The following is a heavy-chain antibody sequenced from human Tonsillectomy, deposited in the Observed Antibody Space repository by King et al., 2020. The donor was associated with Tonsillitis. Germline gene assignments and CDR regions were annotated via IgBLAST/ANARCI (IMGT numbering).Heavy chain of an antibody. J-gene: IGHJ4*02. Sequence: VQLVQSGAEVKKPGASVKVSCKVSGYTLTELSMHWVRQAPGKGLEWMGGFDPEDGXTIYAQKFQGRVTMTEDXSTDTAYMELSSLRSEDTAVYYCATDPWCGELSPYWGQGTLVTVSS. CDR1: GYTLTELS. CDR3: ATDPWCGELSPY. CDR2: FDPEDGXT. V-gene: IGHV1-24*01. D-gene: IGHD3-10*01.